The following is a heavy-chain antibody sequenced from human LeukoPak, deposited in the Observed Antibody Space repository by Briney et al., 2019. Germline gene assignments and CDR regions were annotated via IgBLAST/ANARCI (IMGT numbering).Heavy chain of an antibody. D-gene: IGHD5-24*01. CDR1: GFTFSSYG. CDR2: IRYDESNK. CDR3: AKDRNYNSPFDY. J-gene: IGHJ4*02. Sequence: PGGSLRLSCATSGFTFSSYGMHWFRQAPGKGLEWVAFIRYDESNKYYGDSVKGRLTISRDNSKNTLYLQMSSLSAEDTAVYYCAKDRNYNSPFDYWGQGTLVTVSS. V-gene: IGHV3-30*02.